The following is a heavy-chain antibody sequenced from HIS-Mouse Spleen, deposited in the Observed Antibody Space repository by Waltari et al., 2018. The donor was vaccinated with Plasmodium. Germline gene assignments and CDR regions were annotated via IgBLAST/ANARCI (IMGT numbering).Heavy chain of an antibody. J-gene: IGHJ4*02. V-gene: IGHV3-9*01. D-gene: IGHD6-13*01. CDR1: GFTFDDYA. CDR3: AKVGSSWYEGAVDY. CDR2: ISWNSGSI. Sequence: EVQLVESGGGLVQPGRSLRLYCAASGFTFDDYAMHWVRQAPGRGLEWVSGISWNSGSIGYAYSVKGRFTISRDNAKNSLYLQMNSLRAEDTALYYCAKVGSSWYEGAVDYWGQGTLVTVSS.